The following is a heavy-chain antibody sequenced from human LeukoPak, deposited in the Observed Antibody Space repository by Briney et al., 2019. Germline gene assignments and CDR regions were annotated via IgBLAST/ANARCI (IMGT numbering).Heavy chain of an antibody. CDR2: INPNSGGT. CDR1: GYTFTGYY. J-gene: IGHJ4*02. Sequence: ASVRVSCKASGYTFTGYYMHWVRQAPGQGLEWMGRINPNSGGTNYAQKFQGRVTMTRDTSISTAYMELSRLRSDDTAVYYCASERWLRLTFDYWGQGTLVTVSS. V-gene: IGHV1-2*06. CDR3: ASERWLRLTFDY. D-gene: IGHD5-12*01.